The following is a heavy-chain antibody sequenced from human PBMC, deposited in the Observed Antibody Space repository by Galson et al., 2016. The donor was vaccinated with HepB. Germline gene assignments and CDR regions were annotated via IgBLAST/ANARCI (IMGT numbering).Heavy chain of an antibody. CDR1: GGSISSYF. CDR2: IYYNGDT. Sequence: SETLSLTCTVSGGSISSYFWGWIRQPPGKGLDWIGYIYYNGDTNYSPSLKSRVTISVDTSRNQFSLKLSSVTAADTAVYYCARGLYNWNMLFDFWGQGTLVTVSS. J-gene: IGHJ4*02. CDR3: ARGLYNWNMLFDF. V-gene: IGHV4-59*01. D-gene: IGHD1/OR15-1a*01.